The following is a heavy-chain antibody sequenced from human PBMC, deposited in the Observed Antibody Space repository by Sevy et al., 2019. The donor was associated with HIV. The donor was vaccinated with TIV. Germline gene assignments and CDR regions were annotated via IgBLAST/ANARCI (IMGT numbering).Heavy chain of an antibody. V-gene: IGHV3-21*01. CDR2: ISSSSSYI. CDR1: GFTFSSHS. D-gene: IGHD6-6*01. CDR3: ARLEYVSTSGAFDI. J-gene: IGHJ3*02. Sequence: GGSLRLSCAASGFTFSSHSMNWVRQAPGKGLEWVSSISSSSSYIYYADSVKGRFTSSRDNAKNSLYLKMNSLRAEDTAVYYCARLEYVSTSGAFDIWGQGTMVTVSS.